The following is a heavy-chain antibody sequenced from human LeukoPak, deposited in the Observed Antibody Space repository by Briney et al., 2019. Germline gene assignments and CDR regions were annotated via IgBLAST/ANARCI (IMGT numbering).Heavy chain of an antibody. V-gene: IGHV4-59*01. CDR1: GGSISTYY. D-gene: IGHD4-17*01. Sequence: PSETVSLTCTVSGGSISTYYWNWLRQPPGKGLEWIGYIYYSGSTNHNSSLRSRVNISVDTSKNQVALKLSSVTAADTAVYYCARMGTVMTRRWYLDLWGRGTLVSVSS. CDR2: IYYSGST. CDR3: ARMGTVMTRRWYLDL. J-gene: IGHJ2*01.